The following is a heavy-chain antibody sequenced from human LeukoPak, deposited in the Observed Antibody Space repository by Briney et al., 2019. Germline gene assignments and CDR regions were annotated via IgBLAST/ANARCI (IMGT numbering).Heavy chain of an antibody. J-gene: IGHJ4*02. CDR1: GYTFTGYY. CDR3: ATLAGEHQAPFHY. D-gene: IGHD1-26*01. CDR2: INPNSGDT. Sequence: GASVKVSCKASGYTFTGYYMHWVRQAPGQGLEWMGWINPNSGDTNYAQKFQGRVTMTRDTSISTAYMEQSRLKSDDTAVYYCATLAGEHQAPFHYWGQGTLVTVSS. V-gene: IGHV1-2*02.